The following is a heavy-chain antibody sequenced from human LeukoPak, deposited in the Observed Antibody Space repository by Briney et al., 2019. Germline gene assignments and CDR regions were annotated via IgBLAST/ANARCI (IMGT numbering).Heavy chain of an antibody. CDR1: GYTFTSYG. CDR2: ISAYNGNT. D-gene: IGHD3-22*01. V-gene: IGHV1-18*01. J-gene: IGHJ4*02. CDR3: ARSPGSSGHYTDY. Sequence: GASVKVSCKASGYTFTSYGISWVRQAPGQGLEWMGWISAYNGNTNYAQKFQGRVTMTTDTSTSTGYMEVRSLRSDDTAVYYCARSPGSSGHYTDYWGQGTLVTVSS.